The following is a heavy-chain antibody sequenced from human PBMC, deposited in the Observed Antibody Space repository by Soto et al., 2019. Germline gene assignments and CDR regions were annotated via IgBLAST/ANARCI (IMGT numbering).Heavy chain of an antibody. CDR3: ARVFVDSSGYYPGGAFDI. CDR1: GYTFTSYG. D-gene: IGHD3-22*01. J-gene: IGHJ3*02. Sequence: ASVKVSCKASGYTFTSYGISWVRQAPGQGLEWMGWISAYNGSTNYAQELQGRVTMTTDASTSTAYMELRSLRSDDTAVYYCARVFVDSSGYYPGGAFDIRGQGTMVTVSS. CDR2: ISAYNGST. V-gene: IGHV1-18*04.